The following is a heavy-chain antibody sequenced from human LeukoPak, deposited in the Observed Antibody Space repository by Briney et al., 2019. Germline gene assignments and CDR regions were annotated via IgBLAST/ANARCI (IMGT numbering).Heavy chain of an antibody. J-gene: IGHJ4*02. V-gene: IGHV3-30*18. CDR2: ISYDGSYK. D-gene: IGHD6-19*01. Sequence: GGSLRLSRAASGXTFSSYDLHWVRQAPGKGLEWVAVISYDGSYKYSADSVKGRFTISRDNSKNTLYLQMSSLRAEDTAVYYCAKVVAVAQFDYWGQGTLVTVSS. CDR3: AKVVAVAQFDY. CDR1: GXTFSSYD.